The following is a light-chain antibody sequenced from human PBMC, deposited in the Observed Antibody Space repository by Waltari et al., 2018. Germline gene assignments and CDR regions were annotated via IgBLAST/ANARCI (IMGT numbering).Light chain of an antibody. CDR3: QQRNGWPPMYT. V-gene: IGKV3-11*01. Sequence: EIVLTQSPATLSLSPGERVTLSCRASQSISNFLAWYQQRPGQAPRLLMYDASKRAIGIPARFSGSGSGTDFTLTISSLEPEDSGIYDCQQRNGWPPMYTFGQGTKLEIK. J-gene: IGKJ2*01. CDR1: QSISNF. CDR2: DAS.